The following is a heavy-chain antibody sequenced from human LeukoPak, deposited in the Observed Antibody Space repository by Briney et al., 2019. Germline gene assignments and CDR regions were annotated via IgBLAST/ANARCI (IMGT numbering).Heavy chain of an antibody. CDR3: ARDGWDYYGSGSPDAFDI. CDR1: GGSISSYY. J-gene: IGHJ3*02. V-gene: IGHV4-59*01. D-gene: IGHD3-10*01. CDR2: IYYSGST. Sequence: SETLSLTCTVSGGSISSYYWSWIRQPPGKGLEWIGYIYYSGSTNYNPSLKSRVTISVDTSKNQFSLKLSSVTAADTAMYYCARDGWDYYGSGSPDAFDIWGQGTMVTVSS.